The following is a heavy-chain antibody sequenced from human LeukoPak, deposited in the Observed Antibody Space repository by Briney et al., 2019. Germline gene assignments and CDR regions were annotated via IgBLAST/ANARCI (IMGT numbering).Heavy chain of an antibody. CDR1: GFTFSSYW. CDR2: MNQDGSEK. Sequence: PGGSLRLSCAASGFTFSSYWMSWVRQAPGKGLEWVANMNQDGSEKYYVDSVKGRFTISRDNAKNSLYLKMNNLRVEDTAVYYCARGGELLRPADYWGQGTLVTVSS. CDR3: ARGGELLRPADY. V-gene: IGHV3-7*01. J-gene: IGHJ4*02. D-gene: IGHD1-26*01.